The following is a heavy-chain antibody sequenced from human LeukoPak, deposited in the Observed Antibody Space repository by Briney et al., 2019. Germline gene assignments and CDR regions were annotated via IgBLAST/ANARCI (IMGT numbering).Heavy chain of an antibody. CDR2: INPNSGGT. CDR1: GYTFTGYY. V-gene: IGHV1-2*02. D-gene: IGHD3-3*01. CDR3: ARGSRFLEWLTMGDLGY. J-gene: IGHJ4*02. Sequence: ASVKVSCKASGYTFTGYYMHWVRQAPGQGLEWMGWINPNSGGTNYAQKFQGRATMTRDTSISTAYMELSRLRSDDTAVYYCARGSRFLEWLTMGDLGYWDQGTLVTVSS.